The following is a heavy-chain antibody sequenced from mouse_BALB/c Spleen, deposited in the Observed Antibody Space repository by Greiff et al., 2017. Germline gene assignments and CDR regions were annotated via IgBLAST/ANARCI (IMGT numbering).Heavy chain of an antibody. J-gene: IGHJ4*01. CDR3: ARFATVVALYAMDY. CDR2: IRNKANGYTT. D-gene: IGHD1-1*01. V-gene: IGHV7-3*02. CDR1: GFTFTDYY. Sequence: EVMLVESGGGLVQPGGSLRLSCATSGFTFTDYYMSWVRQPPGKALEWLGFIRNKANGYTTEYSASVKGRFTISRDNSQRILYLQMNTLRAEDSATYYCARFATVVALYAMDYWGQGTSVTVSS.